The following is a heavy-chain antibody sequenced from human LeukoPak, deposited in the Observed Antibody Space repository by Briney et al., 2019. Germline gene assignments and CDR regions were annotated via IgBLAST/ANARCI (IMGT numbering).Heavy chain of an antibody. CDR3: ARRSKVVVTANGFAP. V-gene: IGHV4-39*01. CDR1: GGSITSTSYY. Sequence: SETLSLTCTVSGGSITSTSYYWGWIRQPPGKGLEWIGNIYYSGSTYYNPSLTSRVTISVDTSKNQFSLKLSSVTAADTAVYYCARRSKVVVTANGFAPWGQGTLVTVSS. D-gene: IGHD2-21*02. J-gene: IGHJ5*02. CDR2: IYYSGST.